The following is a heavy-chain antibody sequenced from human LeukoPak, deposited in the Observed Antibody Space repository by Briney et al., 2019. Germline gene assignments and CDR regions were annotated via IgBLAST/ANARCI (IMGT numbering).Heavy chain of an antibody. J-gene: IGHJ5*02. Sequence: GASVKVSCKASGYTFTSYAMNWVRQAPGQGLEWMGWISAYNGNTNYAQKLQGRVTMTTDTSTSTAYMELRSLRSDDTAVYYCARDFFGWFDPWGQGTLVTVSS. CDR3: ARDFFGWFDP. D-gene: IGHD2/OR15-2a*01. CDR1: GYTFTSYA. CDR2: ISAYNGNT. V-gene: IGHV1-18*01.